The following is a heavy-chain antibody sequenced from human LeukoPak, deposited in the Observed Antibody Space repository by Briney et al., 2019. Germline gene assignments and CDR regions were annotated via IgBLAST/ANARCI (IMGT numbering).Heavy chain of an antibody. V-gene: IGHV3-66*01. Sequence: GGSLRLSCAASGFTVSNYMTWVRQAPGKGLEWVSVIYSGGSTYYADSVKGRFTISRDTSKNTLCLQMNSLRAEDTAVYYCAREGRSSSSYFDYWGQGTLATVSS. CDR1: GFTVSNY. D-gene: IGHD6-13*01. CDR2: IYSGGST. J-gene: IGHJ4*02. CDR3: AREGRSSSSYFDY.